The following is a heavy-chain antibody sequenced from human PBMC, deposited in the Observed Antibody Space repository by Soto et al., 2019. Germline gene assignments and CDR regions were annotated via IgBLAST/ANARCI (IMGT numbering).Heavy chain of an antibody. Sequence: GGSLILSCEGSGFTFHSYSLSWVRQAPGKGLEWVSAITGSGGRTFYADSVKGRFTISRDNSKTTLYLQMTSLRADDTAVYYCARDLGSGYDPGDYWGQGTLVTVSS. D-gene: IGHD5-12*01. CDR3: ARDLGSGYDPGDY. V-gene: IGHV3-23*01. J-gene: IGHJ4*02. CDR2: ITGSGGRT. CDR1: GFTFHSYS.